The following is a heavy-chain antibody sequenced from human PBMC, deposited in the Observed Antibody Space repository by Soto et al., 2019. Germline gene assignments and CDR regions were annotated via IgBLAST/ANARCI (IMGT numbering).Heavy chain of an antibody. D-gene: IGHD3-22*01. CDR3: PRVDSSGYYYGMDD. CDR1: GYTFTSYY. J-gene: IGHJ6*02. Sequence: QVQLVQSGAEVKKPGASVKVSCKASGYTFTSYYMHWVRQAPGQGLEWMGIINPSGGSTSYAQKLQGRVTRTSDTSTNTGYMALSSLRSEDTAVYYWPRVDSSGYYYGMDDWGQGTTVTVSS. V-gene: IGHV1-46*03. CDR2: INPSGGST.